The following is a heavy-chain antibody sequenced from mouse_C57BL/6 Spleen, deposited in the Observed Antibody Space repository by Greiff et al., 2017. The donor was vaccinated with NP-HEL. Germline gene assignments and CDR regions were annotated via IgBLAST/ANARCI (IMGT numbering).Heavy chain of an antibody. CDR3: ARNEVGRGYYFDY. CDR2: IWTGGGT. V-gene: IGHV2-9-1*01. CDR1: GFSLTSYA. Sequence: VKVVESGPGLVAPSQSLSITCTVSGFSLTSYAISWVRQPPGKGLEWLGVIWTGGGTNYNSALKSRLSISKDNSKSQVFLKMNSLQTDDTARYYCARNEVGRGYYFDYWGQGTTLTVSS. J-gene: IGHJ2*01. D-gene: IGHD1-3*01.